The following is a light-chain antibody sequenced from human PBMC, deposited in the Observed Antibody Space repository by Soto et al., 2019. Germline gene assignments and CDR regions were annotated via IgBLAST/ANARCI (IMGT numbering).Light chain of an antibody. CDR3: QQYNSYPRT. CDR2: DAS. Sequence: DIQMTQSPSTLSASVGDRVTITCRASQSISNWLAWYQQKXXKAPKLLIYDASSLESGVPSRFSGSGSGTEFTLTISRLQPDDFATYYCQQYNSYPRTFGQGTKVEIK. V-gene: IGKV1-5*01. CDR1: QSISNW. J-gene: IGKJ1*01.